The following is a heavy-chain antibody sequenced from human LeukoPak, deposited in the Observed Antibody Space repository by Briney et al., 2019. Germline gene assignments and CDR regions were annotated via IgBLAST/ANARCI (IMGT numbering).Heavy chain of an antibody. CDR3: ARALRYFDWLSTSPEYNWFDP. D-gene: IGHD3-9*01. CDR2: ISSSSSTI. Sequence: PGGSLRLSCAASGFTFSSYSMNWVRQAPGKGVEWVSYISSSSSTIYYADSVKGRFTISRDNAKNSLYLQMNSLRAEDTAVYYCARALRYFDWLSTSPEYNWFDPWGQGTLVTVSS. V-gene: IGHV3-48*01. J-gene: IGHJ5*02. CDR1: GFTFSSYS.